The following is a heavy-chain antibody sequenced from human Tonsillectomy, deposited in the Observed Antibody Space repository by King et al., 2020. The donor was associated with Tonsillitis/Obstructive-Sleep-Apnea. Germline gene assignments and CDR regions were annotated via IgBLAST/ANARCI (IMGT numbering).Heavy chain of an antibody. D-gene: IGHD1-26*01. CDR2: SYYSGST. CDR3: ARARIVGATRYFDL. CDR1: GGSISNYY. Sequence: VQLQESGPGLVKPSEALSLTCTVSGGSISNYYWSWIRQPPGKGLEWVGYSYYSGSTNYNPSLKSRVTISVDTSKNQFSLKLSSVTAADTAVYYCARARIVGATRYFDLWGRGTLVTVSS. V-gene: IGHV4-59*08. J-gene: IGHJ2*01.